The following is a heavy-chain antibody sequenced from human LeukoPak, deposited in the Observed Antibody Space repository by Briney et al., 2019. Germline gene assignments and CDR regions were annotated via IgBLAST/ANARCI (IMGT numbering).Heavy chain of an antibody. CDR2: MRHDGSEK. Sequence: GGSLRLSCAASGFTFSSYAMSWVRQAPGTGLEWVGNMRHDGSEKYYVDSVKGRFTISRDNAKKSLYLQMYSLRAEDTAVYYCARVVAGTIYYYYGMDVWGQGTTVTVSS. CDR1: GFTFSSYA. D-gene: IGHD1/OR15-1a*01. V-gene: IGHV3-7*01. CDR3: ARVVAGTIYYYYGMDV. J-gene: IGHJ6*02.